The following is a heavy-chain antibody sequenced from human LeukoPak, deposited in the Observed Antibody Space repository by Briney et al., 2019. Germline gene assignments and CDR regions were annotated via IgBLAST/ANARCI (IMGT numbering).Heavy chain of an antibody. CDR2: IIPIFGTA. Sequence: GASVKVSCKASGGTFSSYAISWVRQAPGQGLEWMGGIIPIFGTANYAQKFQGRVTITADESTSTAYMELSSLRAEDTAVYYCARVEAAAGTGFDYWGQGTLVTVSS. J-gene: IGHJ4*02. D-gene: IGHD6-13*01. V-gene: IGHV1-69*13. CDR3: ARVEAAAGTGFDY. CDR1: GGTFSSYA.